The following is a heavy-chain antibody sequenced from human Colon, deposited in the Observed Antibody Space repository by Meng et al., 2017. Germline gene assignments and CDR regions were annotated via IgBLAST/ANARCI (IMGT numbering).Heavy chain of an antibody. CDR3: SRGVVAGAMVWFDP. V-gene: IGHV4-4*02. J-gene: IGHJ5*02. Sequence: QVQLQESGPGLVKPSGTPSLTCAVSGGSINSSNWWLWVRQPPGKGLEWLGEIYHGGNTNYNPSLKSRVTLSLDKSKNQFSLRLTSVTAADTAMYYCSRGVVAGAMVWFDPWGPGTLVTVFS. CDR2: IYHGGNT. D-gene: IGHD2-2*01. CDR1: GGSINSSNW.